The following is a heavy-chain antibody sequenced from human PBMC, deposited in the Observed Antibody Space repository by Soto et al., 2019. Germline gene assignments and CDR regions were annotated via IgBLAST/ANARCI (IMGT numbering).Heavy chain of an antibody. CDR3: TNCYVDYRVDV. J-gene: IGHJ6*04. D-gene: IGHD4-17*01. CDR1: GFTFGDYA. V-gene: IGHV3-49*03. CDR2: IRSKVYGGTT. Sequence: GGSLRLSCTASGFTFGDYAMSWLRQAPGKGLEWVGFIRSKVYGGTTEYAASVKGRFTISRDDSKSIAYLQMHSLKTEDTGVYYCTNCYVDYRVDVWGKGTTVTVSS.